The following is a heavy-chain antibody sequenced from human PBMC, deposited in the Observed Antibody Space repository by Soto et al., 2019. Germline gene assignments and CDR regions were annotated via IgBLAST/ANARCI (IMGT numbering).Heavy chain of an antibody. CDR2: ISAFNGNT. V-gene: IGHV1-18*01. CDR1: GYTFTNFG. CDR3: ARDTDVEMVYAIGGNWFDP. Sequence: GASVKVSCKASGYTFTNFGISWVRQAPGQGLEWMGWISAFNGNTNYAQKLQGRVTMTTDTSTSTAYMELRSLRSDDTAVYYCARDTDVEMVYAIGGNWFDPWGQGTLVTVAS. J-gene: IGHJ5*02. D-gene: IGHD2-8*01.